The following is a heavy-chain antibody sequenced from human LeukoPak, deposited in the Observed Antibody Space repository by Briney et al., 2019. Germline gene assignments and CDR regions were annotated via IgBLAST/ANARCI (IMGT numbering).Heavy chain of an antibody. D-gene: IGHD3-10*01. J-gene: IGHJ4*02. V-gene: IGHV4-59*01. CDR3: ARDSPYYYGSGSYSYFDY. CDR2: IYYSGST. CDR1: GGSISSYY. Sequence: PSEXLSLTCTVSGGSISSYYWSWIRQPPGKGLEWIGYIYYSGSTNYNPSLTSRGTISVDTSKNHFSLKLSSVPAADTAVYYCARDSPYYYGSGSYSYFDYWGQGTLVTVSP.